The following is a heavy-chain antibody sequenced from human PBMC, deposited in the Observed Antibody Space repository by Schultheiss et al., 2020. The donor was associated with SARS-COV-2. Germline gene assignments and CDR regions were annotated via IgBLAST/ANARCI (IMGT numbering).Heavy chain of an antibody. Sequence: SETLSLTCTVSGGSISSGGYYWSWIRQHPGKGLEWIGYIYYSGSTNYNPSLKSRVTISVDTSKTQFSLRMNSVTAADTAVYYCARSPTVTRFYYMDVWGKGTTVTVSS. J-gene: IGHJ6*03. CDR1: GGSISSGGYY. CDR3: ARSPTVTRFYYMDV. CDR2: IYYSGST. D-gene: IGHD4-17*01. V-gene: IGHV4-61*08.